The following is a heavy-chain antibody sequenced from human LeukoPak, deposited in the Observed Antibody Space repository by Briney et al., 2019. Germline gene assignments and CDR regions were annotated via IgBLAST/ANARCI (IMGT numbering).Heavy chain of an antibody. V-gene: IGHV3-66*02. Sequence: PGGSLRLSCAASGFKFTKYAMTWVRQAPGKGLEWVSVIYSGGSTYYADSVKGRFTISRDNSKNTLYLQMNSLRAEDTAVYYCAGDQDTAMAWGDYYYMDVWGKGTTVTVSS. J-gene: IGHJ6*03. D-gene: IGHD5-18*01. CDR2: IYSGGST. CDR3: AGDQDTAMAWGDYYYMDV. CDR1: GFKFTKYA.